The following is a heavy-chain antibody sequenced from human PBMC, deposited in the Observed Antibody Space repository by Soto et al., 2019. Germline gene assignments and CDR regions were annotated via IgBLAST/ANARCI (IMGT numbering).Heavy chain of an antibody. CDR2: ISSSGSTI. J-gene: IGHJ3*02. CDR3: ARDRIVLRYFDRLPLDAFDI. CDR1: GFTFSDYY. D-gene: IGHD3-9*01. Sequence: GGSLRLSCAASGFTFSDYYMSWIRQAPGKGLEWVSYISSSGSTIYYADSVKGRFTISRDNARNSLYLQMNSLRAEDTAVYYCARDRIVLRYFDRLPLDAFDIWGQGTMVTVSS. V-gene: IGHV3-11*01.